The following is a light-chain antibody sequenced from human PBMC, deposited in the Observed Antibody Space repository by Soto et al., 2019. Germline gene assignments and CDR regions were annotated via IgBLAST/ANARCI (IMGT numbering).Light chain of an antibody. CDR1: QSVGSW. V-gene: IGKV3-11*01. Sequence: EIVLTQSPATLSLSPGERATLSCRASQSVGSWSAWYQQKPGQPPRLLIYDVSNRATGIPARFSGSGSGTDFTLTISSLDPEDFAVYYCQQRHWPWTFGQGTTVEVK. CDR3: QQRHWPWT. J-gene: IGKJ1*01. CDR2: DVS.